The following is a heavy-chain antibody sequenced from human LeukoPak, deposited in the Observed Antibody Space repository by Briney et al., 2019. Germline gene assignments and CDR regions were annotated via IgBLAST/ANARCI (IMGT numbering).Heavy chain of an antibody. J-gene: IGHJ5*02. CDR2: ISWNSGSV. V-gene: IGHV3-9*01. D-gene: IGHD2-15*01. Sequence: GGSLRLSCAASGFTFDDYGMHWVRQAPGKGLEWVSGISWNSGSVAYAESVEGRFTISRDNAKNSLYLQMNSLRAEDTAVYYCAKDKYGSSWGQGTLVTVSS. CDR3: AKDKYGSS. CDR1: GFTFDDYG.